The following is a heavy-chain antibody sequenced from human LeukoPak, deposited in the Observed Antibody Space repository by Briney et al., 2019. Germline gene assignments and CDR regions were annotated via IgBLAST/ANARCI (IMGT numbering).Heavy chain of an antibody. V-gene: IGHV3-48*03. D-gene: IGHD5-18*01. CDR2: ISSSGSDI. CDR1: GFTFSNYE. Sequence: GGSLRLSCAASGFTFSNYEMHWVRQAPGKGLEWVSYISSSGSDIYYADSVKGRFTISRDNAKNSLYLQMNSLRAEDTAVYYCARATAMVNPFDYWGQGTLVTVSS. J-gene: IGHJ4*02. CDR3: ARATAMVNPFDY.